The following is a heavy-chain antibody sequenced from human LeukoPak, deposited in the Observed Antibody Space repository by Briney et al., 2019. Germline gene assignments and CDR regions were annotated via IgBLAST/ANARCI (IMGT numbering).Heavy chain of an antibody. CDR2: ISYDGSNK. V-gene: IGHV3-30*18. J-gene: IGHJ6*02. CDR3: AKEGYDSSGYSGYYGMDV. CDR1: GFTFSSYG. Sequence: PGGSLRLSCAASGFTFSSYGMHWVRQAPGKGLEWVAVISYDGSNKYYADSVKGRFTISRDNSKNTLHLQMNSLRAEDTAVYYCAKEGYDSSGYSGYYGMDVWGQGTTVTVSS. D-gene: IGHD3-22*01.